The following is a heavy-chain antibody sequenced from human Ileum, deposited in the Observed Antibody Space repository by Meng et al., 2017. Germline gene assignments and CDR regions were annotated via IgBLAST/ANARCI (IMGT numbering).Heavy chain of an antibody. D-gene: IGHD5-24*01. V-gene: IGHV4-30-4*01. CDR2: IYYSGTT. CDR3: ARQVNSDGYPRYFDF. J-gene: IGHJ4*02. Sequence: QVQLQQSGPGLVKPSQTLSLTCTVSGGSISSGDYYWSWVRQSPGKGPEWIGYIYYSGTTYYNPSLKSRATISEDTAKNQFSLNLSSVTAADTAVYYCARQVNSDGYPRYFDFWGQGTLVTVSS. CDR1: GGSISSGDYY.